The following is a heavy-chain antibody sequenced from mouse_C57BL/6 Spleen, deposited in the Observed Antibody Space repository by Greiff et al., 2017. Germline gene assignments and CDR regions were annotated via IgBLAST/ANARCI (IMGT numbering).Heavy chain of an antibody. CDR1: GYTFTDYY. CDR2: INPNNGGT. CDR3: TRWILGFDD. V-gene: IGHV1-26*01. J-gene: IGHJ2*01. D-gene: IGHD2-3*01. Sequence: VQLQQSGPELVKPGASVKISCKASGYTFTDYYMNWVKQSHGKSLEWIGDINPNNGGTSYNQKFKGKATLTVDKSSSTAYMAPRSLTSEDSAVXFCTRWILGFDDWGQGTTLTVSS.